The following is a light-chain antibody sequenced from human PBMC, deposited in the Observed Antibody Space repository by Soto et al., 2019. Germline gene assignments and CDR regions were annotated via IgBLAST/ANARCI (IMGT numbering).Light chain of an antibody. CDR1: SGHSSYA. CDR3: QTWGTGIPWV. CDR2: LNSDGSH. V-gene: IGLV4-69*01. J-gene: IGLJ3*02. Sequence: QSVLTQSPSASASLGASVKLTCTPSSGHSSYAIAWHQQQPEKGPRYLMKLNSDGSHSKGDGIPDRFSGSSSGAERYLTISSLQSEDEADYYCQTWGTGIPWVFGGGTKLTVL.